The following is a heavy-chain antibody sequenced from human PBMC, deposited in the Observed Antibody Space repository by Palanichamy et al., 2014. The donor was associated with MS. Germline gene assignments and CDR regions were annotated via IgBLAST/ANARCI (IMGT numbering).Heavy chain of an antibody. J-gene: IGHJ4*02. CDR3: ARVRPKLGIHPLDY. CDR2: IKDDGSEK. CDR1: GFSFSTYW. Sequence: DVHLVTSGGGLVQPGESLRLSCEASGFSFSTYWMDWVRQAPGKGLEWVANIKDDGSEKYYVDSVKGRFTISRDNAKNSLYLQMNSLRAEDTAVYYCARVRPKLGIHPLDYWGQGSLVTVSS. V-gene: IGHV3-7*03. D-gene: IGHD7-27*01.